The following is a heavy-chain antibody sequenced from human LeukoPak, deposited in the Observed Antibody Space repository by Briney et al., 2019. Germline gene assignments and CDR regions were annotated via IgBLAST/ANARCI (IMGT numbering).Heavy chain of an antibody. D-gene: IGHD5-12*01. CDR3: ARDLYGGYLGLDY. Sequence: GGSLRLSCAASGITFSSYAMHWVRQAPGKGLEWVAVISYDGSNKYYADSVKGRFTISRDNSKNTLYLQMNSLRAEDTAVYHCARDLYGGYLGLDYWGQGTLVTVSS. CDR2: ISYDGSNK. J-gene: IGHJ4*02. V-gene: IGHV3-30-3*01. CDR1: GITFSSYA.